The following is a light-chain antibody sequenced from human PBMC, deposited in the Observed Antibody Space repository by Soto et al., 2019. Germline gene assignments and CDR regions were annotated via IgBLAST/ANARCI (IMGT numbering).Light chain of an antibody. Sequence: SYELTQPPSVSVAPGQTARITCGGNNIRSKSVHWYQQKSGQAPVLVVHDDSDRPSGIPERFSGSNSGNTATLTISRVEAGDEAAYYCQVWDNSSDRPRLVFGGGTKLTVL. CDR1: NIRSKS. V-gene: IGLV3-21*02. CDR3: QVWDNSSDRPRLV. J-gene: IGLJ3*02. CDR2: DDS.